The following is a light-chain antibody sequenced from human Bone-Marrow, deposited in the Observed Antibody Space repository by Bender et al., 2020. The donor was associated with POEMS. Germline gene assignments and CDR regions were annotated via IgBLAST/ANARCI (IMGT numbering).Light chain of an antibody. CDR2: ADD. CDR1: SIGRNS. J-gene: IGLJ2*01. Sequence: QSVLTQPPSASGTPGQRVTISCSGGSIGRNSINWYQQLPGTAPRLVIYADDRRPSGISDRFSGSKSGNTASLTISGLQAEDEADYHCSSYTTSSTRVFGGGTKLTVL. CDR3: SSYTTSSTRV. V-gene: IGLV1-44*01.